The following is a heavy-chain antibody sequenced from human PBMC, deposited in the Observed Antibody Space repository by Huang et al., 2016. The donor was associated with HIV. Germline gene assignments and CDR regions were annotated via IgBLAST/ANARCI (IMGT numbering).Heavy chain of an antibody. J-gene: IGHJ5*02. CDR3: ASSSGDYGFWTTYRLGWFDP. CDR2: MNHNSGDT. CDR1: GYTFTRYH. V-gene: IGHV1-8*03. D-gene: IGHD3-3*01. Sequence: QVQLVQSGAEVKKPGASVKVSCKASGYTFTRYHSNWVRQATGQGLEWMGGMNHNSGDTGYAQKCQGRVTITRNTSISTAYMELSRLRSEDTAVYYCASSSGDYGFWTTYRLGWFDPWGQGTLVTVSS.